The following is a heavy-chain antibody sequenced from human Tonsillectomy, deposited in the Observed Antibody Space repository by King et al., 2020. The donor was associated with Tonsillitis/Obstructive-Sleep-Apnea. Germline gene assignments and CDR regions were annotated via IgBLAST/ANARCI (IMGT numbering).Heavy chain of an antibody. CDR2: INAGNGNT. Sequence: QLVQSGAEVKKPGASVKVSCKASGYTFTSYAMHWLRQAPGQRLEWMGWINAGNGNTKYSQKFQGRVTITRDTSASTAYMVLSSLRSEETAVYYCARGSEVLRFLEWLLWGQGTLVTVSS. V-gene: IGHV1-3*01. D-gene: IGHD3-3*01. CDR3: ARGSEVLRFLEWLL. J-gene: IGHJ4*02. CDR1: GYTFTSYA.